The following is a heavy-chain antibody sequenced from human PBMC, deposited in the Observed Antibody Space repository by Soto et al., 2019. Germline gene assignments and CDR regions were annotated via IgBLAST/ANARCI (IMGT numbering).Heavy chain of an antibody. CDR3: ARGRGSTFNWFDP. D-gene: IGHD2-2*01. CDR2: LYYSGHT. J-gene: IGHJ5*02. V-gene: IGHV4-39*01. Sequence: QLQLQESGPGLVKPSETLSLTCTVSGGSISSFNYFWGWIRQPPGKGLEWIGSLYYSGHTYYNPSLQSRVTISVDTSKKQCTLTLRSVTAADSAVYYCARGRGSTFNWFDPWGQGTLVTVSP. CDR1: GGSISSFNYF.